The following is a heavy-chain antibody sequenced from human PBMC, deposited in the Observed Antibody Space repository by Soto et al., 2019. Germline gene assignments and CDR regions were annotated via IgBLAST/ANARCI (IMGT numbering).Heavy chain of an antibody. CDR3: AGDTALVPTGGDYYSGMDV. CDR2: IIPIFGTA. V-gene: IGHV1-69*12. D-gene: IGHD5-18*01. Sequence: QVQLVQSGAEVKKPGSSVKVSCKASGGTFSSYAISWVRQAPGQGLEWMGGIIPIFGTANYAQKFQGRVTIAAGESTSTAYMALSSLIPAVTTVYYCAGDTALVPTGGDYYSGMDVWGQGTTVTVSS. CDR1: GGTFSSYA. J-gene: IGHJ6*02.